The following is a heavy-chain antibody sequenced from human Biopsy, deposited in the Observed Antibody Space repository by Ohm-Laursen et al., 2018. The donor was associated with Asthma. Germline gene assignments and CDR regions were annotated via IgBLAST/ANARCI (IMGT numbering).Heavy chain of an antibody. CDR3: ARAVDYSHYYGIDV. V-gene: IGHV1-18*01. CDR2: ISVYNGNT. Sequence: ASVKVSCKASGYTFNSAGITWVRRAPGQGLEWMGWISVYNGNTKVAPKLQDRVTMITDTSTSTAYMELRSLRSGDTAVYFCARAVDYSHYYGIDVWGQGTTVTVS. CDR1: GYTFNSAG. J-gene: IGHJ6*02. D-gene: IGHD3-10*01.